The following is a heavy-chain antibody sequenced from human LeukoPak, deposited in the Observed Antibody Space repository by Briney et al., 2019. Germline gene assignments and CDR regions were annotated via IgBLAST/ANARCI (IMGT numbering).Heavy chain of an antibody. CDR1: GFTFSSYS. CDR3: ARGPRSYYYDSSGYYPDY. V-gene: IGHV3-21*01. Sequence: GGSLRLSCAASGFTFSSYSMNWVRQAPGKGLEWVSSISSSSSYIYYADSVKGRFTISRDNAKNSLYLQMNSLRAEDTAVYYCARGPRSYYYDSSGYYPDYWGQGTLVTVSS. J-gene: IGHJ4*02. D-gene: IGHD3-22*01. CDR2: ISSSSSYI.